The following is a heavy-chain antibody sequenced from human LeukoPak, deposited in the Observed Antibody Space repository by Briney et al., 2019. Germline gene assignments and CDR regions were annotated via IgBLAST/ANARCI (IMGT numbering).Heavy chain of an antibody. J-gene: IGHJ4*02. Sequence: SETLSLTCTVSGGSISSSSYYWGWIRQPPGKGLEWIGSIHYSGSTYYNPSLKSRVTISVDTSKNQFSLKLSSVTTADTAVYYCARTPLGSDRYFDYWGQGTLVTVSS. D-gene: IGHD3-16*02. CDR3: ARTPLGSDRYFDY. CDR2: IHYSGST. CDR1: GGSISSSSYY. V-gene: IGHV4-39*07.